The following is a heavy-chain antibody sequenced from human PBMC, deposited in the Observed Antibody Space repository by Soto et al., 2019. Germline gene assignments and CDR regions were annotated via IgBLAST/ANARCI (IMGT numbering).Heavy chain of an antibody. D-gene: IGHD5-18*01. CDR3: ARWGWVQSTYGMDV. Sequence: SETLSLTCAAYGGSFSGYYWSWIRQPPGKGLEWIGEINHSGSTNYNPSLKSRVTISVDTSKNQFSLKLSSVTAADTAVYYCARWGWVQSTYGMDVWGQGTTVTVSS. CDR2: INHSGST. V-gene: IGHV4-34*01. J-gene: IGHJ6*02. CDR1: GGSFSGYY.